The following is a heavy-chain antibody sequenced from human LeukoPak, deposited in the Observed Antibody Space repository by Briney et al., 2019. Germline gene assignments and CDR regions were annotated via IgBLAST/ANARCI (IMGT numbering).Heavy chain of an antibody. CDR3: TTLEDSYGSDPFDY. Sequence: GGSLRLSCAASGFTFSNAWMSWVRQAPGKGLEWVGRIKSKTDGGTTDYAAPVKGRFTISRDDSKNTLYLQMNSLKTEDTAVYYCTTLEDSYGSDPFDYWGQGTLVTVSS. J-gene: IGHJ4*02. D-gene: IGHD5-18*01. CDR2: IKSKTDGGTT. CDR1: GFTFSNAW. V-gene: IGHV3-15*01.